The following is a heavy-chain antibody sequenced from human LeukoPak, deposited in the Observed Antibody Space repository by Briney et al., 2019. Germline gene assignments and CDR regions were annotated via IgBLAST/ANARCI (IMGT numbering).Heavy chain of an antibody. CDR2: ISSSSSYI. CDR3: ARGAAGYSGYDLVTYYFDY. D-gene: IGHD5-12*01. V-gene: IGHV3-21*01. CDR1: GFTFSSYS. J-gene: IGHJ4*02. Sequence: PGGSLRLSCAASGFTFSSYSMNWVRQAPGKGLEWVSSISSSSSYIYYADSVKGRFTISRDNAKNSLYLQMNSLRAEDTAVYYCARGAAGYSGYDLVTYYFDYWGQGTLVTVSS.